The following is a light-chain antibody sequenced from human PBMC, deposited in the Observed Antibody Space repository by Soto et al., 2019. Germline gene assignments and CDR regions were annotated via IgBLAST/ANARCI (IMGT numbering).Light chain of an antibody. V-gene: IGLV2-23*02. Sequence: QSALTQPASVSGSPGQSITISCTGTSSDVGGYNYVSWYRQYPGKAPELIIYEVSQRPSTFFNRFSGSKSGNTASLTVSGLQFDDEADYYCCSYAGGNTLVFGGGTKLTVL. CDR3: CSYAGGNTLV. CDR2: EVS. CDR1: SSDVGGYNY. J-gene: IGLJ3*02.